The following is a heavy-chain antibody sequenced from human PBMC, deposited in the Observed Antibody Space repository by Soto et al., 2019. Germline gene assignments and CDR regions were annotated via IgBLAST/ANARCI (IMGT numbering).Heavy chain of an antibody. CDR2: IKQDGSER. CDR1: GFTFNRYW. D-gene: IGHD4-17*01. Sequence: GGSLRLSCAASGFTFNRYWMGWVRQAPGKGPEWLANIKQDGSERYYVDSVKGRFTISRDNVKNSVYLQMNSLRAEDTAVYYSTRTISPLPGDDNWGQGTLVTVSS. J-gene: IGHJ4*02. CDR3: TRTISPLPGDDN. V-gene: IGHV3-7*01.